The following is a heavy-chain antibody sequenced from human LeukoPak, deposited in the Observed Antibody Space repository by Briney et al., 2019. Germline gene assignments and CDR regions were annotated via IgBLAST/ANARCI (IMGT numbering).Heavy chain of an antibody. D-gene: IGHD3-22*01. J-gene: IGHJ4*02. Sequence: PGGSLRLSCAASGFTFSNAWMCWVRQAPGKGLEWVGRIKSKTDGGTTDYAAPVKGRFTISRDDSKNTLYLQMNSLKTEDTAVYYCTTDEYYDSSGYYYGLEFDYWGQGTLVTVSS. CDR3: TTDEYYDSSGYYYGLEFDY. V-gene: IGHV3-15*01. CDR1: GFTFSNAW. CDR2: IKSKTDGGTT.